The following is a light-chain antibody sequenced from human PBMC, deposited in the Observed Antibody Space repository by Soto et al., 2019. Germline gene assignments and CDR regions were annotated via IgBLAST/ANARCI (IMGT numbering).Light chain of an antibody. CDR1: QSIDNK. CDR2: GAS. J-gene: IGKJ5*01. Sequence: IVMTQSPATLSVSPGERATLSCRASQSIDNKLAWYQQRPGQAPRLLIYGASIRATGIPARFSGSGSGTEFTLTISGLQSEDFGVYYCQQRHMWPITFGQGTRLEIK. V-gene: IGKV3-15*01. CDR3: QQRHMWPIT.